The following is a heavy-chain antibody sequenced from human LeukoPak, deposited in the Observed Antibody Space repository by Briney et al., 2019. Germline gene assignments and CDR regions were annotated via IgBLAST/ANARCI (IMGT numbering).Heavy chain of an antibody. D-gene: IGHD2-2*01. V-gene: IGHV4-59*01. J-gene: IGHJ4*02. CDR2: IYYSGST. CDR1: GGSISSYN. Sequence: SETLSLTCTVSGGSISSYNWSWIRQPPGKGLEWIGYIYYSGSTNYNPSLKSRVTISVDTSKNQFSLKQSSVTAADTAVYYCARARGLRTLVDYWGQGTLVTVSS. CDR3: ARARGLRTLVDY.